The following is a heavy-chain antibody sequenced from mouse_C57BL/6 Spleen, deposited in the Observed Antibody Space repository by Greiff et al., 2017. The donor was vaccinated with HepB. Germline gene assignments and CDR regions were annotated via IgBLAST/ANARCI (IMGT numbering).Heavy chain of an antibody. CDR1: GFTFSDYG. CDR3: ARDYYGSSYWYFDV. CDR2: ISNLAYSI. D-gene: IGHD1-1*01. V-gene: IGHV5-15*01. Sequence: EVKVVESGGGLVQPGGSLKLSCAASGFTFSDYGMAWVRQAPRKGPEWVAFISNLAYSIYYADTVTGRFTISREKAKNTLYLEMSSLRSEDTAMYYCARDYYGSSYWYFDVWGTGTTVTVSS. J-gene: IGHJ1*03.